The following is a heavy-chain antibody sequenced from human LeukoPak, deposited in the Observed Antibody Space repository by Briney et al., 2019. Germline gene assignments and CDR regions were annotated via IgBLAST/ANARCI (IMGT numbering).Heavy chain of an antibody. D-gene: IGHD3-22*01. CDR2: IRAYNGNT. CDR1: GYTFTSYG. Sequence: ASVKVSCKASGYTFTSYGISWVRQAPGQGLEWMGWIRAYNGNTNYAQKLQGRVTMTTDTSTSTAYMELRSLRSDDTAVYYCARDEARYSSGYYPNWFDPWGQGTLVTVSS. V-gene: IGHV1-18*01. J-gene: IGHJ5*02. CDR3: ARDEARYSSGYYPNWFDP.